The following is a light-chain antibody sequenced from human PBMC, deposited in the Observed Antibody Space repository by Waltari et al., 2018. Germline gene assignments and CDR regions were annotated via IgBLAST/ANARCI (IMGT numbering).Light chain of an antibody. CDR1: QSVSNN. Sequence: EIVMTQSPVTLSVSPGERATLSCRASQSVSNNLAWYQQKPGQAPRLLMYGASTRATRIPARFSGSGSGTEFTLTISSLQSEDFAVYYCQQYNYWGTFGQGTKVEI. CDR2: GAS. CDR3: QQYNYWGT. J-gene: IGKJ1*01. V-gene: IGKV3-15*01.